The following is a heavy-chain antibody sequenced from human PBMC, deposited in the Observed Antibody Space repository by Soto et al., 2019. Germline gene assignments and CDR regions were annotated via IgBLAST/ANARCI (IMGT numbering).Heavy chain of an antibody. CDR3: ARDTYGSQDS. Sequence: EVQVVESGGGLIQPGGSLRLSCIASGFTLTKYGMNWVRQAPGKGLECVSYISSSGYTKQYADSVKGRFTVSRDDAKNSMALQMNSLRDEDTAVYYCARDTYGSQDSWGKGTLVIVSS. V-gene: IGHV3-48*02. D-gene: IGHD6-13*01. CDR2: ISSSGYTK. J-gene: IGHJ5*01. CDR1: GFTLTKYG.